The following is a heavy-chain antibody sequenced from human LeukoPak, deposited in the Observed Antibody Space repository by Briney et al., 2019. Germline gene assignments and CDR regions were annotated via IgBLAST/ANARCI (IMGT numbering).Heavy chain of an antibody. CDR1: GGSISSYY. Sequence: RSETLSLTCTVSGGSISSYYWSGIRQPPGKGLEWIGYIYYSGSTNYNPSLKSRVTISVDTSKNQFSLKLSSVTAADTAVYYCAASGSDYEDWFDPWGQGTLVTVSS. CDR2: IYYSGST. D-gene: IGHD3-10*01. CDR3: AASGSDYEDWFDP. J-gene: IGHJ5*02. V-gene: IGHV4-59*01.